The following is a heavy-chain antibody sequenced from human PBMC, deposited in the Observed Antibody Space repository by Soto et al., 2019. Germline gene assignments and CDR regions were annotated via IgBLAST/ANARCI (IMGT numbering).Heavy chain of an antibody. V-gene: IGHV3-23*01. D-gene: IGHD5-18*01. CDR1: GFTFSSYA. Sequence: GGSLRLSCAASGFTFSSYAMSWVRQAPGKGLEWVSAISGSGGSTYYADSVKGRFTISRDNSKDTLYLQMNSLRAEDTAVYYCAKDDSDTAMVTVFDYWGQGTLVTVSS. J-gene: IGHJ4*02. CDR2: ISGSGGST. CDR3: AKDDSDTAMVTVFDY.